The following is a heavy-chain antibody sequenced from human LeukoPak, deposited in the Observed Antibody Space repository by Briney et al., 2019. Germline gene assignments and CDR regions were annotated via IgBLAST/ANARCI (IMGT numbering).Heavy chain of an antibody. J-gene: IGHJ5*02. Sequence: PSQTLSLTCTVSGASISSGGYYCSWIRQHPGRGLEWFGYIYYSGSTYYNPSLKSRVTISVDTSKNQFSLKLSSVTAADTAVYYCARKPSLWFGESNWFDPWGQGTLVTVSS. CDR1: GASISSGGYY. CDR2: IYYSGST. V-gene: IGHV4-31*03. D-gene: IGHD3-10*01. CDR3: ARKPSLWFGESNWFDP.